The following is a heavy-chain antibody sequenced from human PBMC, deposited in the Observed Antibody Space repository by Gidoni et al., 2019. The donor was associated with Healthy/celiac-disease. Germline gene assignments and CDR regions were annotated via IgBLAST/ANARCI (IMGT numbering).Heavy chain of an antibody. Sequence: YGDSVKGRFTISRDNSKNTLYLQMNSLRAEDTAVYYCARGSGVLGLRLGELSPFDYWGQGTLVTVSS. CDR3: ARGSGVLGLRLGELSPFDY. D-gene: IGHD3-16*02. J-gene: IGHJ4*02. V-gene: IGHV3-30*01.